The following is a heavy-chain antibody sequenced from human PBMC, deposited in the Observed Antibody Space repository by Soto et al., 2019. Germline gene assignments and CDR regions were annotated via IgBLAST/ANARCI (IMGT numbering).Heavy chain of an antibody. Sequence: GGSLRLSCAASGFTFSSYGMHWVRQAPGKGLEWVAVIWYDGSNKYYADSVKGRFTISRDNSKNTLYLQMNSLRAEDTAVYYCARDPRREWLVYLDYRGQGTLVTVSS. CDR1: GFTFSSYG. CDR3: ARDPRREWLVYLDY. CDR2: IWYDGSNK. J-gene: IGHJ4*02. D-gene: IGHD3-3*01. V-gene: IGHV3-33*01.